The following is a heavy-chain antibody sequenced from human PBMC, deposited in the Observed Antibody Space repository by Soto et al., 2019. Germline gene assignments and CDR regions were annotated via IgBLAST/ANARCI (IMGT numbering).Heavy chain of an antibody. Sequence: GVSLRLSCAASGFTFDDYGMSWVRQAPGKGLEWVSGINWNDGSTGYADSVKGRFTISRDNAKNSLYLQMNSLRAEDTALYYCARLYSSGWYGPGRYWGQGTLVTVSS. CDR2: INWNDGST. CDR1: GFTFDDYG. D-gene: IGHD6-19*01. V-gene: IGHV3-20*04. CDR3: ARLYSSGWYGPGRY. J-gene: IGHJ4*02.